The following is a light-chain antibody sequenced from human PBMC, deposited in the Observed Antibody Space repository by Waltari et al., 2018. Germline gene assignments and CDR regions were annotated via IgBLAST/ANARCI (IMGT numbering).Light chain of an antibody. V-gene: IGKV1-39*01. J-gene: IGKJ2*01. Sequence: DIQMTQSPSSLSAYVGDRVTITCRASQTISIYLNWFQQKSWKAPKLLIYAASSLQSGVPSRFSGSGSGTDFTLTISSLQPEDFATYYCQQTYIAPYTFGQGTKLEI. CDR2: AAS. CDR3: QQTYIAPYT. CDR1: QTISIY.